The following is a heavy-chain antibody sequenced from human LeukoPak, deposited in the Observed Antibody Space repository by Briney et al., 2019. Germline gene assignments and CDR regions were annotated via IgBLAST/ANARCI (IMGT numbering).Heavy chain of an antibody. CDR3: ARDLDYGSGSYFDY. J-gene: IGHJ4*02. Sequence: PSETLSLTCAVYGGSFSGYYWSWIRQPPGKGLEWIGEINHSGSTNYNPSLKSRVTISVDKSKNQFSLKLSSVTAADTAVYYCARDLDYGSGSYFDYWGQGTLVTVSS. V-gene: IGHV4-34*01. D-gene: IGHD3-10*01. CDR2: INHSGST. CDR1: GGSFSGYY.